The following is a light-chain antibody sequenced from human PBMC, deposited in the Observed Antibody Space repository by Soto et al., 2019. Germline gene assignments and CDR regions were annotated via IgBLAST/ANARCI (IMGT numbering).Light chain of an antibody. J-gene: IGLJ1*01. V-gene: IGLV2-14*01. CDR2: AVS. Sequence: QSALTQPASVSGSPGQSITISCTGTSSDVGGYNYVSWYQQRPGKAPKLMIYAVSNRPSGVSNRFSGSKSGNTASLTISGLQAEDEADYYCSSYTCSSTLYVFGTGTKVTVL. CDR3: SSYTCSSTLYV. CDR1: SSDVGGYNY.